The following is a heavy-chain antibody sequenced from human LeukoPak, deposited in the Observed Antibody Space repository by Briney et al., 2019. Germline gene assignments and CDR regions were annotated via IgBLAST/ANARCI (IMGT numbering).Heavy chain of an antibody. CDR1: GFSFSTAW. D-gene: IGHD3-3*01. CDR3: TTDFSHFDFSSGFYSY. CDR2: IKANIDGGTT. V-gene: IGHV3-15*01. J-gene: IGHJ4*02. Sequence: GGSLRLSCAASGFSFSTAWMVWVRQTPGPGREWDGRIKANIDGGTTDFAATVKGRFTISRDDVRKMVYLQMNSLKTDDTGVYYCTTDFSHFDFSSGFYSYWGQGTLVAVSS.